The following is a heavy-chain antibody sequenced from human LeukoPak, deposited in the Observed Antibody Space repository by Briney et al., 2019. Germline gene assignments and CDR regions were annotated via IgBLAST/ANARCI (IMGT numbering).Heavy chain of an antibody. D-gene: IGHD3-22*01. CDR1: GFTFSNYG. Sequence: PGGSLRLSCAGSGFTFSNYGMHWVRQAPGKGPEWVAVISYDGTNKYYADSVKGRFTISRDNSKNTVYLQMNSLRAEDTAVYYCAKDSDYYDSRWGQGTLVTVSS. V-gene: IGHV3-30*18. CDR2: ISYDGTNK. J-gene: IGHJ4*02. CDR3: AKDSDYYDSR.